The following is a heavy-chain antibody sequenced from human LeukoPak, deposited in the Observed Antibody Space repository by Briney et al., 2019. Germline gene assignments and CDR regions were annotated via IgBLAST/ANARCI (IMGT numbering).Heavy chain of an antibody. CDR3: ARGWVPSDISMN. V-gene: IGHV3-74*01. CDR2: IDGDGSTT. Sequence: GGSLRLSCAASGFTFSTFWMHWVRQPPGKGLVWVSRIDGDGSTTEDADSAKGRFTISRDNAKNTLYLQMNSLRAEDTAVYYCARGWVPSDISMNWGQGTMVTVSS. J-gene: IGHJ3*01. CDR1: GFTFSTFW. D-gene: IGHD3-9*01.